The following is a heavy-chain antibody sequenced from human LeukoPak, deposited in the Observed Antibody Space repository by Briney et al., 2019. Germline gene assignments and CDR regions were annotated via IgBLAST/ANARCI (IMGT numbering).Heavy chain of an antibody. Sequence: ASVKVSCKASRNTFSGHYIHWVRQAPGQGLEWMGWVNPNSGGTNYAQKFQGRVTLTRDTSISTAYMELSRLKSDDTAVYYCGRDGTSYYYDSSGYYYFDYWGQGTLVTVSS. V-gene: IGHV1-2*02. CDR1: RNTFSGHY. J-gene: IGHJ4*02. D-gene: IGHD3-22*01. CDR2: VNPNSGGT. CDR3: GRDGTSYYYDSSGYYYFDY.